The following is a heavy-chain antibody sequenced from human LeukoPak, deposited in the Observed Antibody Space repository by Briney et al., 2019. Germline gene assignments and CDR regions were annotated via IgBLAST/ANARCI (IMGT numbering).Heavy chain of an antibody. D-gene: IGHD5-24*01. CDR2: IYYRGST. Sequence: PSETLSLTCTVSGFTISTYYWSWIRQPPGKGLEWIGYIYYRGSTNYNPSLKSRVTISVDMSKNQFSLKLSSVTAADTAVYYCARLSPRDGYNYFDYWGQGTLVTVSS. CDR3: ARLSPRDGYNYFDY. CDR1: GFTISTYY. V-gene: IGHV4-59*08. J-gene: IGHJ4*02.